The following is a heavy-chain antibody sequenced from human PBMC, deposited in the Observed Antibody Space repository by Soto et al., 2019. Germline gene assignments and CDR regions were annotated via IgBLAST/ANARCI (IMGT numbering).Heavy chain of an antibody. Sequence: EVQLLDSGGGLVQPGESLRLSCAASGFIFSNYAMNWVRQAPGKGLEWVSTIGANGVPTYYADSVKGRFTISRDNSRDTLYLQMNSLRPEDTAVYYCAKRPLALRVFEYWGQGTLVTVSS. CDR2: IGANGVPT. CDR3: AKRPLALRVFEY. V-gene: IGHV3-23*01. CDR1: GFIFSNYA. J-gene: IGHJ4*02. D-gene: IGHD1-7*01.